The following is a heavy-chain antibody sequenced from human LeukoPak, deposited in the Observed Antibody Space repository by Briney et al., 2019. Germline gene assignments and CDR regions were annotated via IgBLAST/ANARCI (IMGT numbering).Heavy chain of an antibody. Sequence: PGGSLRLSCAASGFTFSSYAMSWVRQAPGKGLEWVSAISGSGGSTYYADSVKGRFTISRDNSKNTLYLQMNSLRAKDTAVYYCAKDLRIAAVGGYFDYWGQGTLVTVSS. CDR2: ISGSGGST. CDR3: AKDLRIAAVGGYFDY. D-gene: IGHD6-13*01. J-gene: IGHJ4*02. V-gene: IGHV3-23*01. CDR1: GFTFSSYA.